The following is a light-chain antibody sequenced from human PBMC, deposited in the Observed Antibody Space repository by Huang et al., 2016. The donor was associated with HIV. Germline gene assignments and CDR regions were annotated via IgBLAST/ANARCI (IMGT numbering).Light chain of an antibody. V-gene: IGKV1-39*01. J-gene: IGKJ1*01. CDR2: AAS. Sequence: DIQMTQSPSSLSASVGDRVTITCRASQTINNYLNWYHQKPGKAPKLLIYAASSLQSGVPSRFSGSGSATEFTLTISSLQLEDFATYYCQQTYSAVTFGQGTKVEIK. CDR1: QTINNY. CDR3: QQTYSAVT.